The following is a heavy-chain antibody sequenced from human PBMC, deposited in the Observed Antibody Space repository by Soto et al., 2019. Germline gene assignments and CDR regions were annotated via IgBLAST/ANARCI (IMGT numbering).Heavy chain of an antibody. V-gene: IGHV3-23*01. Sequence: PGGSLRLSCAASGFTFSSYAMSWVRQAPGKGLEWVSAISGSGGSTYYADSVKGRFTISRDNSKNTLYLQMNSLRAEDTAVYYCAKDRPVPVAEHRYNWFDPWGQGTLVTVSS. CDR2: ISGSGGST. J-gene: IGHJ5*02. CDR1: GFTFSSYA. CDR3: AKDRPVPVAEHRYNWFDP. D-gene: IGHD2-15*01.